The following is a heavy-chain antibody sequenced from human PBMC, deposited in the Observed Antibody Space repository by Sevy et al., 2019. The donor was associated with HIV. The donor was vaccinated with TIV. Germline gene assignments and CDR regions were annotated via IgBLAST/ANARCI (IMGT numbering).Heavy chain of an antibody. V-gene: IGHV3-11*01. CDR1: GFTFSDYY. D-gene: IGHD4-17*01. Sequence: GGSLRLSCSASGFTFSDYYMSWLRQAPGKGLEWLSYISGSDGTIYYADSVKGRFTISRDNAKNSLYLQMNSLRAEATAMYYCARDHVKDGDLGDYYYFAMDLWGQGTTVTVSS. CDR3: ARDHVKDGDLGDYYYFAMDL. J-gene: IGHJ6*02. CDR2: ISGSDGTI.